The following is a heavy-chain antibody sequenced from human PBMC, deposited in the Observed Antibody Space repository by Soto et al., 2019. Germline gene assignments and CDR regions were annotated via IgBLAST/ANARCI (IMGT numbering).Heavy chain of an antibody. J-gene: IGHJ4*02. D-gene: IGHD3-10*01. V-gene: IGHV1-58*01. CDR3: AADEGYYGSGGY. CDR1: GFTFTSSA. Sequence: QMQLVQSGPEVKKPGTSVKVSCKASGFTFTSSAVQWVRQARGQRLEWIGWIVVGSGNTNYAQKFQERVTIPRDMSTSTAYMELSSLRSEDTAVYYCAADEGYYGSGGYWGQGTLVTVSS. CDR2: IVVGSGNT.